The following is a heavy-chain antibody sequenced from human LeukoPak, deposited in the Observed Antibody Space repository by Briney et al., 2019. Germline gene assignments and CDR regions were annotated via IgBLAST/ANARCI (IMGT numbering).Heavy chain of an antibody. D-gene: IGHD3-16*01. CDR1: GGSISSYY. J-gene: IGHJ3*02. V-gene: IGHV4-59*08. CDR3: ARLSPTFHAFDI. CDR2: IYYSGST. Sequence: SETLSLTCTVSGGSISSYYWSWIRQPPGKGLEWIGYIYYSGSTNYNPSLKSRATISVDTSKNQFSLKLSSVTAADTTVYYCARLSPTFHAFDIWGQGTMVTVSS.